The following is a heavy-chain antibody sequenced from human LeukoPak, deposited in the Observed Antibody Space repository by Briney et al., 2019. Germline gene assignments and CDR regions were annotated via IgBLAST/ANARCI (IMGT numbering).Heavy chain of an antibody. Sequence: GGSLRLSCAASGFTFSSYAMHWVRQAPGKGLEWVSIISYDGSDEKFADSVKGRFTISRDNSKNMVFLQMNSLRAEDTAVYYCARDQEATLVRGVTPYLDYWGQGTLVSVSS. CDR3: ARDQEATLVRGVTPYLDY. CDR2: ISYDGSDE. CDR1: GFTFSSYA. J-gene: IGHJ4*02. V-gene: IGHV3-30*04. D-gene: IGHD3-10*01.